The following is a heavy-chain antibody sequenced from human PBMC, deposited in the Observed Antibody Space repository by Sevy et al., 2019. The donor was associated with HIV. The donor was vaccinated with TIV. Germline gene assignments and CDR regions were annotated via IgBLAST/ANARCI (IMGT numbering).Heavy chain of an antibody. CDR1: GFAPSTYG. CDR3: ARDPRMYGDYLLDYFDY. J-gene: IGHJ4*02. Sequence: GGSLRLSCAASGFAPSTYGMHWVRQAPGKGLEWVAVIGYDGSNKYYAYSVKGRFSISRDNSRNTLFLQMDSLRAEDTAVYYCARDPRMYGDYLLDYFDYWGQGTLVTVSS. CDR2: IGYDGSNK. V-gene: IGHV3-33*01. D-gene: IGHD2-8*01.